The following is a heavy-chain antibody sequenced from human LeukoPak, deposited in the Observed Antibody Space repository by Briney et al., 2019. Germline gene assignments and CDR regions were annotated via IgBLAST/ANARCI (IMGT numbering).Heavy chain of an antibody. J-gene: IGHJ3*02. Sequence: PSETLSLTCAVYGGSFSGYYWSWIRQPPRKGPEWIGGINHSGSTNYNPSLKSRVTISVDTSKNQFSLKLSSVTAADTAVYYCARLRADDYVWGSYRYDAFDIWGQGTMVTVSS. D-gene: IGHD3-16*02. CDR1: GGSFSGYY. CDR3: ARLRADDYVWGSYRYDAFDI. V-gene: IGHV4-34*01. CDR2: INHSGST.